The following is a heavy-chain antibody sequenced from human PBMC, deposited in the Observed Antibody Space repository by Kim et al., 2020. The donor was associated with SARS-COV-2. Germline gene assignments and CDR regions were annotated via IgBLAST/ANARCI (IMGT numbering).Heavy chain of an antibody. CDR2: INHSGST. J-gene: IGHJ5*02. V-gene: IGHV4-34*01. D-gene: IGHD3-16*02. Sequence: SETLSLTCAVYGGSFSGYYWSWIRQPPGKGLEWIGEINHSGSTNYNPSLKSRVTISVDTSKNQFSLKLSSVTAADTAVYYCARGIYDYVWGSYRPNWFDP. CDR1: GGSFSGYY. CDR3: ARGIYDYVWGSYRPNWFDP.